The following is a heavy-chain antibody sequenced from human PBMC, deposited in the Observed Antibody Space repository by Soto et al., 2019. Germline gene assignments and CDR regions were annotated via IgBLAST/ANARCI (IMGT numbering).Heavy chain of an antibody. CDR1: GDSVSSGSYY. J-gene: IGHJ4*02. CDR2: IYNSGST. CDR3: ARVYYYYDSSSYYFFDY. D-gene: IGHD3-22*01. Sequence: SETLSLTCTVSGDSVSSGSYYWSWIRQPPGKGLEWIGYIYNSGSTKYNPSLKTRVTISVDTSKNQLSLKLSSVTAADTAVYYCARVYYYYDSSSYYFFDYWGQGTPVTVSS. V-gene: IGHV4-61*01.